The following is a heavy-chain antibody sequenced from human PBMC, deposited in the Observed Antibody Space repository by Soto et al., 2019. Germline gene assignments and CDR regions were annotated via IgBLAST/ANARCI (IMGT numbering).Heavy chain of an antibody. Sequence: ASVKVSCKASGYTFTSYAMHLVRQAPGQRLEWMGWINAGNGNTNYAQKFQERVTITRDMSTSTAYMELSSLRSEDTAVYYCAAGAMIVVAQAHDAFDIWGQGTMVTVSS. D-gene: IGHD3-22*01. CDR2: INAGNGNT. V-gene: IGHV1-3*01. J-gene: IGHJ3*02. CDR3: AAGAMIVVAQAHDAFDI. CDR1: GYTFTSYA.